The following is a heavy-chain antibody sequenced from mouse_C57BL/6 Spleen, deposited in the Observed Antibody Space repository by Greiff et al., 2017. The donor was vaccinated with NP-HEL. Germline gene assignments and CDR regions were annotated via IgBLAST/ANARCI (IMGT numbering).Heavy chain of an antibody. D-gene: IGHD2-5*01. CDR3: ARDYSNYFNY. V-gene: IGHV5-4*01. CDR2: ISDGGSYT. J-gene: IGHJ4*01. CDR1: GFTFSSYA. Sequence: DVMLVESGGGLVKPGGSLKLSCAASGFTFSSYAMSWVRQTPEKRLEWVATISDGGSYTYYPDNVKGRSTISRDNAKNNLYLQMSHLKSEDTSMYYCARDYSNYFNYWGQGTSVTVSS.